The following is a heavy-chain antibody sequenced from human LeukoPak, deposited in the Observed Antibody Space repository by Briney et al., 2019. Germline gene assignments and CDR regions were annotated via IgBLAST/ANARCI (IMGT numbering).Heavy chain of an antibody. D-gene: IGHD3-16*01. J-gene: IGHJ4*02. Sequence: GGSLRLSCAASGFTFSSYGMHWVRQAPGKGLEWVANIKQDGSEKYYVDSVKGRFTFSRDNAKNSLYLQMNSLRAEDTAVYYCARLGEKADFDYWGQGTLVTVSS. CDR1: GFTFSSYG. V-gene: IGHV3-7*01. CDR3: ARLGEKADFDY. CDR2: IKQDGSEK.